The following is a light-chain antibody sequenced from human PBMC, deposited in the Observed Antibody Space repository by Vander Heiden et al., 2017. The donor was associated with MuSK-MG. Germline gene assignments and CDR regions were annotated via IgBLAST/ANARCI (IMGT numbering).Light chain of an antibody. CDR2: AVS. Sequence: DIQVTQSPPSLSASIEDTITLTCRTSQSVNTYFNWYQQRPGKAPQLLIYAVSSLQTGVPSRFSGRGSGKDFTLNNNGLQPEDVATYFCQQSYNIPWTFGAGTKVEV. V-gene: IGKV1-39*01. CDR1: QSVNTY. J-gene: IGKJ1*01. CDR3: QQSYNIPWT.